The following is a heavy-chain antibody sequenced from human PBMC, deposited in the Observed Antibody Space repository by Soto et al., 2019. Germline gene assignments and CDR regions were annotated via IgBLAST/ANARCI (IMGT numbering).Heavy chain of an antibody. J-gene: IGHJ4*01. V-gene: IGHV3-23*01. Sequence: PSGSLRLSCAASRLTFSSYAMNWVRQAPGKGLEWVSAIGGSGGKTYYADSVKGRFTIYRDKSKNTLYLQMNSLRIEDSAVYYCTGAESPDTAYFSLFWGQGTPVTVSS. CDR1: RLTFSSYA. CDR2: IGGSGGKT. CDR3: TGAESPDTAYFSLF. D-gene: IGHD7-27*01.